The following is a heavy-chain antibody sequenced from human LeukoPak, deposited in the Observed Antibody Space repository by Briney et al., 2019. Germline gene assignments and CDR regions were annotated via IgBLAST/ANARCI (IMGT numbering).Heavy chain of an antibody. D-gene: IGHD6-13*01. V-gene: IGHV4-59*08. Sequence: PSETLSLTCTVSGGSISSYYWSWIRQPPGKGLEWIGYIYYSGSTNYNPSLKSRVTISVDTSKNQFSLKLSSVTAADTAVYYCARLGGQQLVTPWFDPWGQGTLVTVSS. CDR2: IYYSGST. CDR1: GGSISSYY. CDR3: ARLGGQQLVTPWFDP. J-gene: IGHJ5*02.